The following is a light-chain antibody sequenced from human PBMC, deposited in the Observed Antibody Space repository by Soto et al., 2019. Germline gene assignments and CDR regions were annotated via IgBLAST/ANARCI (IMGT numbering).Light chain of an antibody. Sequence: DIQMTPSPSSLSASVGDRVTITCRASQGISNYLAWYQQIPGKVPKLLISAGSTLQSGVPSRFSGSGSGTDFTLTISSLQREDVATYYCQKYTNVPAFGGGTKVEIK. CDR2: AGS. J-gene: IGKJ4*01. CDR3: QKYTNVPA. CDR1: QGISNY. V-gene: IGKV1-27*01.